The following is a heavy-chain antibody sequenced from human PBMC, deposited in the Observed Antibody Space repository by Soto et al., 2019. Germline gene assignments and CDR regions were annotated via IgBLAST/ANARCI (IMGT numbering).Heavy chain of an antibody. CDR2: IQEDGSNK. CDR3: ARDNWGPDY. CDR1: GFTFSSYW. Sequence: ESGGGLVQPGGSLRLSCAASGFTFSSYWMNWVRQAPGKGLEWVANIQEDGSNKNYVDSVRGRFTIFRDNAKNSLYLEMNSLRAEDTAMYYCARDNWGPDYWGQGTLVTVSS. J-gene: IGHJ4*02. V-gene: IGHV3-7*03. D-gene: IGHD7-27*01.